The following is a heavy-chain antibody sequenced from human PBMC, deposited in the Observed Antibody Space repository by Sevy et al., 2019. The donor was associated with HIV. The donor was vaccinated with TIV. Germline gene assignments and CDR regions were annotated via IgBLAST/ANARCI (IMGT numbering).Heavy chain of an antibody. J-gene: IGHJ5*02. CDR1: GASINSGNYY. CDR3: AGERVGLYVVRGVRQWFDP. CDR2: VHTSGDT. D-gene: IGHD3-10*01. Sequence: SETLSLTCTVSGASINSGNYYWSWIRQPAGKGLEWLGRVHTSGDTNSNPALKSPATISMDTSKNQFSLKLSSVSAADTAGYYCAGERVGLYVVRGVRQWFDPWGQGTLVTVSS. V-gene: IGHV4-61*02.